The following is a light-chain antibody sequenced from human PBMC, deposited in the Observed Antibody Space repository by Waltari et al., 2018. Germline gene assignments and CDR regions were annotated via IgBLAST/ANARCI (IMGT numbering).Light chain of an antibody. CDR1: QSISY. Sequence: ESVLTQSPGTLSLSPGARATLSCRASQSISYLACYQQKGGQAPRLLIYDASRRTTGVPDRVSGSGSGTDFTLSISRLEPEDSAVYYCQQYGNSPVSFGGGTRVEIK. V-gene: IGKV3-20*01. CDR3: QQYGNSPVS. J-gene: IGKJ4*01. CDR2: DAS.